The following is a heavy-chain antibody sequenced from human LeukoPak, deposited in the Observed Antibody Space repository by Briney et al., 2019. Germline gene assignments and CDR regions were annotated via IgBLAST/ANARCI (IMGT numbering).Heavy chain of an antibody. CDR3: AKNHYDTTGYSY. D-gene: IGHD3-22*01. CDR1: GFTFSSYE. CDR2: ISGSGGST. Sequence: GGSLRLSCAASGFTFSSYEMNWVRQAPGKGLEWVSAISGSGGSTYYADSVKGRFTISRDNSKNTLYLQMNSLRAEDTAVHFCAKNHYDTTGYSYWGQGTMVTVSS. J-gene: IGHJ3*01. V-gene: IGHV3-23*01.